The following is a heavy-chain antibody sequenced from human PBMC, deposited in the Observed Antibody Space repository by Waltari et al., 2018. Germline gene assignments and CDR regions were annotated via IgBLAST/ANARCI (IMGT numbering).Heavy chain of an antibody. CDR2: INPDGRER. CDR3: ARDSGRFYVDY. D-gene: IGHD1-26*01. V-gene: IGHV3-7*01. J-gene: IGHJ4*02. CDR1: GFTFSSYW. Sequence: EVQLVESGGGLVQPGGSLRLSCGASGFTFSSYWMTWVRQAPGKGREWVANINPDGRERYYVDSVKGRFTISRDNAKKSLYLQVNSLGAEDTAIYYCARDSGRFYVDYWGQGTLLTVSS.